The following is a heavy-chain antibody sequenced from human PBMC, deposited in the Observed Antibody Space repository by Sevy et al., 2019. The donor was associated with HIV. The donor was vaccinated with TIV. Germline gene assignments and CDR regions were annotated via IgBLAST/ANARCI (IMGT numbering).Heavy chain of an antibody. CDR2: IKQDGSEK. CDR3: VRAGGDTVVVTTAIGILVMDV. CDR1: EVIFSNYW. Sequence: GGSLRLSCAASEVIFSNYWMSWVRQAPGKGLEWVANIKQDGSEKYYVDSVKGRFTISRDNAKNSLYLQMNSLRAEDTAVYYCVRAGGDTVVVTTAIGILVMDVWGQGTTVTVSS. J-gene: IGHJ6*02. V-gene: IGHV3-7*01. D-gene: IGHD2-2*01.